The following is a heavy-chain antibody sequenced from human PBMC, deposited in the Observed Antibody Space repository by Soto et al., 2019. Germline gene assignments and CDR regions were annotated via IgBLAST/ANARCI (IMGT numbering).Heavy chain of an antibody. V-gene: IGHV4-59*01. Sequence: SETLSLTCTVSGGSISSYYWSWIRQPPGKGLEWIGYTYYSGSTNYNPSLKSRVTISVDTSKNQFSLKLSSVTAADTAVYYCAREGPYCSSTSCYWGGMDVWGQGTTVTVSS. D-gene: IGHD2-2*01. CDR3: AREGPYCSSTSCYWGGMDV. CDR1: GGSISSYY. CDR2: TYYSGST. J-gene: IGHJ6*02.